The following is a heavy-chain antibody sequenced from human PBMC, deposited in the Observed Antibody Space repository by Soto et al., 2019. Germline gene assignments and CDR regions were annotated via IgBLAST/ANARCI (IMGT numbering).Heavy chain of an antibody. Sequence: ASVKVSCKASGYTFTKYDINWVRQATGQGLEWMGWMNPNSGNTGYAQKFQGRVTMTRNTSISTAYMELDSLRSDDTAVYYCTRGPAVCSDTHGYANNWFGPWGRGPLVTVSS. J-gene: IGHJ5*02. CDR2: MNPNSGNT. CDR1: GYTFTKYD. D-gene: IGHD2-2*01. CDR3: TRGPAVCSDTHGYANNWFGP. V-gene: IGHV1-8*01.